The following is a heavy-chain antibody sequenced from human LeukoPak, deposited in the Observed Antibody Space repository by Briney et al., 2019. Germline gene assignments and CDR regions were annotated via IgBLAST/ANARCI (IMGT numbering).Heavy chain of an antibody. CDR3: ARAIFRTMVRGVINGHAILGY. V-gene: IGHV1-8*01. CDR2: MNPNSGNT. Sequence: VASVKVSCKASGYTFTSYDINWVRQATGQGLEWMGWMNPNSGNTGYAQKFQGRVTMTRNTSISTAYMELSSLRSEDTAVYYCARAIFRTMVRGVINGHAILGYWGQGTLVTVSS. CDR1: GYTFTSYD. D-gene: IGHD3-10*01. J-gene: IGHJ4*02.